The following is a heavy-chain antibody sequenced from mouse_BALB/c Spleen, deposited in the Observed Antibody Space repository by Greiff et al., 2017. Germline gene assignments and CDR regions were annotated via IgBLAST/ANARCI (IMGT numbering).Heavy chain of an antibody. V-gene: IGHV7-3*02. Sequence: DVMLVESGGGLVQPGGSLRLSCATSGFTFTDYYMSWVRQPPGKALEWLGFIRNKANGYTTEYSASVKGRFTISRDNSQSILYLQMNTLRAEDSATYYCAGDNGYYFDYWGQGTTRTVTS. CDR3: AGDNGYYFDY. CDR2: IRNKANGYTT. D-gene: IGHD2-2*01. CDR1: GFTFTDYY. J-gene: IGHJ2*01.